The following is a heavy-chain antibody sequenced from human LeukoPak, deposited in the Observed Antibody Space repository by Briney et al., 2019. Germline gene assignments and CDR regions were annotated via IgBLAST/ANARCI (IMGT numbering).Heavy chain of an antibody. V-gene: IGHV7-4-1*02. Sequence: ASVKVSCKASGYTFTSYAMNWVRQAPGQGLEWIGWINTNTGNPTYAQGFTGRFVFSLDTSVSTAYLQISSLKAEDTAVYYCARDLYSTTGRSRRFDPWGQGTLVTVSS. J-gene: IGHJ5*02. D-gene: IGHD6-13*01. CDR1: GYTFTSYA. CDR2: INTNTGNP. CDR3: ARDLYSTTGRSRRFDP.